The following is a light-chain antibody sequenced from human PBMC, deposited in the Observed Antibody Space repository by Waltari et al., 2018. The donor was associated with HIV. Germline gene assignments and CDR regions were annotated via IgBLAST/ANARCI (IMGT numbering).Light chain of an antibody. Sequence: SRDLTQPPSVSVSPGQTATITCSGDALSTQYSYWYQQKAGQAPVLVIFKDTERTYGIPEPFSASSSGATVTFTITSVEAEDEVEYFCQSSDTTASHELFGGGTKLTVL. J-gene: IGLJ2*01. CDR3: QSSDTTASHEL. CDR1: ALSTQY. CDR2: KDT. V-gene: IGLV3-25*03.